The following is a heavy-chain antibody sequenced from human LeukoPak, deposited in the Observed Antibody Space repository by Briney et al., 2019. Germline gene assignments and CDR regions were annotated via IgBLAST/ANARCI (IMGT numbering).Heavy chain of an antibody. D-gene: IGHD3/OR15-3a*01. CDR1: GGSISSHY. CDR3: ARGLRYYFDY. Sequence: SETLSFTCTVSGGSISSHYWSWIRQPPGKGLEWIGYIYYSGSTNYNPSLKSRVTISVDTSKNQFSLKLSSVTAADTAVYYCARGLRYYFDYWGQGTLVTVSS. CDR2: IYYSGST. V-gene: IGHV4-59*11. J-gene: IGHJ4*02.